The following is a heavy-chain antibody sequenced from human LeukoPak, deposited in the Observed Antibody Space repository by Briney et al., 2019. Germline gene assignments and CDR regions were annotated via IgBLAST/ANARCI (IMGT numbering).Heavy chain of an antibody. V-gene: IGHV3-15*01. CDR1: GSSFSTYA. Sequence: GGSLRLSCVGSGSSFSTYAISWVRQAPGKGLEWVGRIKSKTDGGTTDYAAPVKGRFTISRDDSKNTLYLQMNSLKTEDTAVYYCTISYSSSEIDYWGQGTLVTVSS. CDR3: TISYSSSEIDY. J-gene: IGHJ4*02. CDR2: IKSKTDGGTT. D-gene: IGHD6-6*01.